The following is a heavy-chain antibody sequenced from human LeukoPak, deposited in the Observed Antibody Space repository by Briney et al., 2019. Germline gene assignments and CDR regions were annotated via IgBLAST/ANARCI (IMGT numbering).Heavy chain of an antibody. CDR3: ARGLSLYGGYHYYFDY. V-gene: IGHV1-8*03. CDR2: MNPNSGNT. Sequence: ASVKVSCKASGYTFTSYDINWVRQATGQGLEWMGWMNPNSGNTGYAQKFQGRVTITRNTSISTAYMELSSLRSEDTAVYYCARGLSLYGGYHYYFDYWGQGTLVTVSS. J-gene: IGHJ4*02. D-gene: IGHD4-17*01. CDR1: GYTFTSYD.